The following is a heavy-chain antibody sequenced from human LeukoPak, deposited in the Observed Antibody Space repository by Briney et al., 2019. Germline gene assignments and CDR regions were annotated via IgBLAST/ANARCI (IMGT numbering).Heavy chain of an antibody. CDR1: GGSISSYY. CDR3: ASTLYGSGSYYPYYYYGMDV. Sequence: PSQTLSLTCTVSGGSISSYYWSWIRQPPGKGLEWIGYIYYSGSTNYNPSLKSRVTISVDTSKNQFSLKLSSVTAADTAVYYCASTLYGSGSYYPYYYYGMDVWGKGTTVTVSS. CDR2: IYYSGST. V-gene: IGHV4-59*01. D-gene: IGHD3-10*01. J-gene: IGHJ6*04.